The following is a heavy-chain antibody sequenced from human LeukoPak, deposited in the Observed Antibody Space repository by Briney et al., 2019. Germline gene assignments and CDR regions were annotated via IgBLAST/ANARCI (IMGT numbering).Heavy chain of an antibody. CDR1: GFTLSSYS. CDR2: ISSSTSYI. CDR3: ARAGGSTVSHSDY. V-gene: IGHV3-21*01. D-gene: IGHD4-17*01. Sequence: GGSLRLSCAASGFTLSSYSMNWIRQAPGKGLEWVSSISSSTSYIYYADSVKGRFTISKDNAKNSLYLQMNSLRAEDTAVYYCARAGGSTVSHSDYWGQGTLVTVSS. J-gene: IGHJ4*02.